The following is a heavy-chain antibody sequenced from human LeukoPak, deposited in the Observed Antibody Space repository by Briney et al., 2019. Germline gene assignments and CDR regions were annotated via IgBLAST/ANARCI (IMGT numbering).Heavy chain of an antibody. CDR1: GFTFSSYW. CDR3: ARDDGDYLGYWYFDL. J-gene: IGHJ2*01. D-gene: IGHD4-17*01. CDR2: IKTDGSST. V-gene: IGHV3-74*01. Sequence: GGSLRLSCAASGFTFSSYWMPWVRQAPGQGLVWVSRIKTDGSSTNYADSVKGRFTISRDNSKSTLYLQMNGLRAEDTAVYYCARDDGDYLGYWYFDLWGRGTLVTVSS.